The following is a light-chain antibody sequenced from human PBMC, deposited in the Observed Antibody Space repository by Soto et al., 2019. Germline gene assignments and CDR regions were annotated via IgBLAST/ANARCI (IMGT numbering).Light chain of an antibody. CDR2: DNN. V-gene: IGLV1-51*01. J-gene: IGLJ1*01. CDR3: GTWDSSLSAYV. CDR1: SSNIGNNY. Sequence: QSVLTQPPSVSAAPGQKVTISCSGSSSNIGNNYVSWYQQLPGTAPKLLIYDNNKRPSGTPDRFSDSKSGTSATLAITGLXTGDEADYYCGTWDSSLSAYVFGTGTKVTVL.